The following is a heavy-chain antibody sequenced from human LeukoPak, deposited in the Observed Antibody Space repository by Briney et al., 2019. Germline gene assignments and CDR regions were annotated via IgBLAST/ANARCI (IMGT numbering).Heavy chain of an antibody. CDR3: ASGPGGFGAREYWFDP. J-gene: IGHJ5*02. V-gene: IGHV4-31*11. Sequence: PSETLSLTCAVYGGSFSGYYWSWIRQHPGKGLEWIGYIYYSGSTYYNPSLKSRVTISVDTSKNQFSLKLSSVTAADTAAYYCASGPGGFGAREYWFDPWGQGTLVTVSS. CDR1: GGSFSGYY. CDR2: IYYSGST. D-gene: IGHD3-10*01.